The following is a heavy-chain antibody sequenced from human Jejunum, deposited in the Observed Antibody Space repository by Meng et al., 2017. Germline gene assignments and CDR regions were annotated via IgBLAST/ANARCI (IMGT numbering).Heavy chain of an antibody. Sequence: GESLKISCAGSGFTLSNYAMSWVRQAPGKGLEWVSTVSSSGDNTYYEGSVKSRFTIFRDNSKNKLYLQMSSLRAEDTAVYYCATDKTFMTALVDWGQGTLVTVS. CDR3: ATDKTFMTALVD. J-gene: IGHJ4*02. CDR1: GFTLSNYA. V-gene: IGHV3-23*01. CDR2: VSSSGDNT.